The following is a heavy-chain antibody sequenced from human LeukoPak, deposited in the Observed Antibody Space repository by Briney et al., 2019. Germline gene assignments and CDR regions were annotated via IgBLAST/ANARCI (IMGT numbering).Heavy chain of an antibody. D-gene: IGHD6-6*01. CDR1: GYTFTGYY. CDR2: INPNSGGT. Sequence: ASVKVSYKASGYTFTGYYMHWVRQAPGQGLEWMGWINPNSGGTNYAQKFQGRVTMTRDTSISTAYMELSRLRSDDTAVYYCPRGYSSSSSYYYYYMDVWGKGTTVTVSS. J-gene: IGHJ6*03. V-gene: IGHV1-2*02. CDR3: PRGYSSSSSYYYYYMDV.